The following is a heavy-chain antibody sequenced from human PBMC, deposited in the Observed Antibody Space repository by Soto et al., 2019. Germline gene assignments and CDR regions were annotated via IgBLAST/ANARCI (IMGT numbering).Heavy chain of an antibody. CDR3: ARTLEAHPYYYYGMDV. CDR2: IIPIFGTA. J-gene: IGHJ6*02. Sequence: ASVKVSCKASGGTFSSYAISWVRQAPGQGLEWMGGIIPIFGTANYAQKFQGRVTITADESTSTAYMELSSLRSEDTAVYYCARTLEAHPYYYYGMDVRGQGTTVTVSS. CDR1: GGTFSSYA. V-gene: IGHV1-69*13.